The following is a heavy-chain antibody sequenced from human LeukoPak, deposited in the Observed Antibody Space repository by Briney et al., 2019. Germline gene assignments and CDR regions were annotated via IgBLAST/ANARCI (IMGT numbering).Heavy chain of an antibody. Sequence: GGSLRLSCAASGFTFSRYSMNWVRQAPGKGLEWVSSISTSSIYTYYGDSVRGRFTISRDNAKKSIYLQMNSLRAEDTAVYYCAKESSGYYYVSYYYYYMDVWGKGTTVTISS. CDR1: GFTFSRYS. V-gene: IGHV3-21*01. CDR3: AKESSGYYYVSYYYYYMDV. CDR2: ISTSSIYT. D-gene: IGHD3-22*01. J-gene: IGHJ6*03.